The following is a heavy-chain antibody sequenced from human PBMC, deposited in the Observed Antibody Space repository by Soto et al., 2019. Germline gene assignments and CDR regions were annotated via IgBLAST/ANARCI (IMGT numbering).Heavy chain of an antibody. CDR2: IYYSGST. CDR1: GGSISSYY. D-gene: IGHD6-19*01. V-gene: IGHV4-59*01. CDR3: ARDKGAAVAGTMWWFDP. Sequence: SETLSLTCTVSGGSISSYYWSWIRQPPGKGLEWIGYIYYSGSTNYNPSLTSRVTISVDTSKNQFSLKLSSVTAADTAVYYCARDKGAAVAGTMWWFDPWGQGTLVTVS. J-gene: IGHJ5*02.